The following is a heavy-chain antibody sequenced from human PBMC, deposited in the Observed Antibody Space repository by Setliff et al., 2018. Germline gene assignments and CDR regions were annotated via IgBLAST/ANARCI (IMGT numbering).Heavy chain of an antibody. Sequence: PSETLSLTCAVYGDSFSDYYWSWIRQPPGKGLEWIGNIYYSGSTYYNPSLKSRLTMSVDTSKNQFSLVLESVTAADTAVYYCARDRSAYSYGLDVWGQGTTVTVLL. CDR1: GDSFSDYY. V-gene: IGHV4-34*01. CDR2: IYYSGST. J-gene: IGHJ6*01. CDR3: ARDRSAYSYGLDV.